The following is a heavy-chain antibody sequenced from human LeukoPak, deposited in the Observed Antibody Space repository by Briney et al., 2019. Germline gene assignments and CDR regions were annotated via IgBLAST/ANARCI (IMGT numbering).Heavy chain of an antibody. J-gene: IGHJ6*02. D-gene: IGHD1-14*01. CDR3: ARGTGYYYYYGMDV. Sequence: SETLSLTCAVYGGSFSGYYWSWIRQPPGKGLEWIGEINHSGSTNYNPSLKSRVTISVDTSKNQFSLKLSSVTAADTAVYYCARGTGYYYYYGMDVWGQGTTVTVSS. V-gene: IGHV4-34*01. CDR2: INHSGST. CDR1: GGSFSGYY.